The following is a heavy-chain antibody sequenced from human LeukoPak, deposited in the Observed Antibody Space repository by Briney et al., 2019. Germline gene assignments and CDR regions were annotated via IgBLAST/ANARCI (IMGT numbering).Heavy chain of an antibody. D-gene: IGHD6-13*01. V-gene: IGHV4-59*01. J-gene: IGHJ3*02. Sequence: SETLSLTCTVSGVSISSYYWTWIRQPPGEGLEWIGYIYYSGSTIYNPSLKSRVTISVDTSKNQFSLKLSSVTAADTAVYYCARALQPGVYAFDIWGQGTMVTVSS. CDR1: GVSISSYY. CDR2: IYYSGST. CDR3: ARALQPGVYAFDI.